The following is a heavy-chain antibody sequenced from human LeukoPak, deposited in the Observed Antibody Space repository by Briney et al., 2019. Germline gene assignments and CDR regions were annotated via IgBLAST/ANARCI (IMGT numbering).Heavy chain of an antibody. CDR3: AKARHFIAVAGTNYYFDY. J-gene: IGHJ4*02. V-gene: IGHV3-23*01. CDR2: ISGSGGST. CDR1: GFTFSSYA. Sequence: GGSLRLSCAASGFTFSSYAMSWARQAPGKGLEWVSAISGSGGSTYYADSVKGRFTISRDNSKNTLYLQMNSLRAEDTAVYYCAKARHFIAVAGTNYYFDYWGQGTLVTVSS. D-gene: IGHD6-19*01.